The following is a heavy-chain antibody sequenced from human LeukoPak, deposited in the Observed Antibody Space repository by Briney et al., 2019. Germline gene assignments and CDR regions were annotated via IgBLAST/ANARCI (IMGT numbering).Heavy chain of an antibody. V-gene: IGHV4-59*01. D-gene: IGHD3-22*01. CDR2: IYYSGST. Sequence: SETLSLTCTVSGGSISSYYWSWIRQPPGKGLEWIGYIYYSGSTNYNPSLKSRVTISVDTSKNQFSLKLSSVTAADTAVYYCARDRNYYDSSGSRYWGQGTMVTVSS. CDR1: GGSISSYY. CDR3: ARDRNYYDSSGSRY. J-gene: IGHJ3*01.